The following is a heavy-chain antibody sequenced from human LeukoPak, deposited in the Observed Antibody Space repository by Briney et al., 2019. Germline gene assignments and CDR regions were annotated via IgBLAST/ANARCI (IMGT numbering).Heavy chain of an antibody. CDR3: ARDYVAYNWNDLLSFDY. CDR2: FDPEDGET. Sequence: ASVKVSCKVSGYTLTELSMHWVRQAPGKGLEWMGGFDPEDGETIYAQKFQGRVTMTRDTSISTAYMELSRLRSDDTAVYYCARDYVAYNWNDLLSFDYWGQGTLVTVSS. D-gene: IGHD1-1*01. J-gene: IGHJ4*02. CDR1: GYTLTELS. V-gene: IGHV1-24*01.